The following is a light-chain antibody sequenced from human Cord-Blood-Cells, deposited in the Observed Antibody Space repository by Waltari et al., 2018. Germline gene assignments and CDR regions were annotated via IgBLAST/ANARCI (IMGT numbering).Light chain of an antibody. CDR1: QSIISN. V-gene: IGKV1-39*01. CDR3: QQSYSTPFT. J-gene: IGKJ3*01. CDR2: AAS. Sequence: DIQMTQSPSSLSASVGARVTIPCRASQSIISNLNWYKQKPGKAPKLLIYAASSLQSGVPSRFSGSGSGTDFTLTISSLQPEDFATYYCQQSYSTPFTFGPGTKVDIK.